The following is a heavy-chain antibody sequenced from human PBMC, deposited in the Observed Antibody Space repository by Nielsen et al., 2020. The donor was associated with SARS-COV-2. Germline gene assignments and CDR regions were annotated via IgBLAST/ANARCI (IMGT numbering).Heavy chain of an antibody. J-gene: IGHJ6*02. CDR2: ISSSGSTI. CDR1: GFTFSDYY. D-gene: IGHD3-3*01. V-gene: IGHV3-11*01. Sequence: GGSLRLSCAASGFTFSDYYMSWIHQAPGKGLEWVSYISSSGSTIYYADSVKGRFTISRDNAKNSLYLQMNSLRAEDTAVYYCAREETGFITIFGVVSRYGMDVWGQGTTVTVSS. CDR3: AREETGFITIFGVVSRYGMDV.